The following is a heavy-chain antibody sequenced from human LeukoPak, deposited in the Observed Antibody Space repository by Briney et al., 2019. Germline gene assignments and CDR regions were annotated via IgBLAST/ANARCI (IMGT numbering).Heavy chain of an antibody. CDR2: FDPEDGET. CDR1: GYTLTELS. Sequence: ASVKVSCKVSGYTLTELSMHWVRQAPGKGLEWMGGFDPEDGETIYAQKFQGRVTMTEDTSTDTAYMELSSLRSEDTAVYYCATRGDYYDSSGYSYWGQGTLVTVSS. V-gene: IGHV1-24*01. CDR3: ATRGDYYDSSGYSY. J-gene: IGHJ4*02. D-gene: IGHD3-22*01.